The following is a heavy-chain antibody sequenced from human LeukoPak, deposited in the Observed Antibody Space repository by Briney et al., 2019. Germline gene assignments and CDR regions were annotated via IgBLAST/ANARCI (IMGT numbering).Heavy chain of an antibody. J-gene: IGHJ4*02. CDR3: ARDPTITMIVVVIRYYFDY. CDR2: ISSSSSTI. V-gene: IGHV3-48*01. D-gene: IGHD3-22*01. CDR1: GFTFSSYS. Sequence: GGSLRLSCAASGFTFSSYSMNWVRQAPGKGLEWVSYISSSSSTIYYADSVKGRFTISRDNSKNTVYLQINSLRAEDTAVYYCARDPTITMIVVVIRYYFDYWGQGTLVTVSS.